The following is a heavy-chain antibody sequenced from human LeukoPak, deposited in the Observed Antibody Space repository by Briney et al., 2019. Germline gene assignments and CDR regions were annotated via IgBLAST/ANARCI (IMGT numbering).Heavy chain of an antibody. CDR1: GFTFSTYA. CDR3: AKGGHDFNPFYW. CDR2: IKGGSGDP. Sequence: GGSLRLSCAASGFTFSTYAMGWVRLAPGKGLEWVSSIKGGSGDPFYADSVKGRFTISRDNSKNTLFLQLNSLRAEDSAVYYCAKGGHDFNPFYWWGQGTLVTVSS. J-gene: IGHJ4*02. D-gene: IGHD2-21*02. V-gene: IGHV3-23*01.